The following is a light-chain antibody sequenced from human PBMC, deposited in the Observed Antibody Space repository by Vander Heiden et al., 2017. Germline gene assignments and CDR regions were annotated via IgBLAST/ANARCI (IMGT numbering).Light chain of an antibody. CDR2: LGS. Sequence: DIVMTQSPLSLPVTPGEPASISCTSSQSLLHRTGYNYLDWYLKKPGQSPQLLIYLGSNRASGVPDRFSGSGSGTDFTLKISRVEAEDVGVYYCMQALQTPYTFGQGTKLEIK. V-gene: IGKV2-28*01. CDR3: MQALQTPYT. J-gene: IGKJ2*01. CDR1: QSLLHRTGYNY.